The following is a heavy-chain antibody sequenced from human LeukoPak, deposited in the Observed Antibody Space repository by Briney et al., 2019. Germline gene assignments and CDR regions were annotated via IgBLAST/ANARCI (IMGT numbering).Heavy chain of an antibody. D-gene: IGHD3-22*01. CDR3: AKDLGSSGYPRAFDI. Sequence: PGGTLRLSCAASGFTFSSYGMSWVRQAPGKGLEWVSVISGSGGSTYYADSVKGRFTISRDNSKNTLYLQMNSLRAEDTAVYYCAKDLGSSGYPRAFDIWGQGTMVTVSS. CDR2: ISGSGGST. CDR1: GFTFSSYG. V-gene: IGHV3-23*01. J-gene: IGHJ3*02.